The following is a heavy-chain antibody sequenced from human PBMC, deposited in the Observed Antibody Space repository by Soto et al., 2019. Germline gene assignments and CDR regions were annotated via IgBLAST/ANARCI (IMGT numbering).Heavy chain of an antibody. D-gene: IGHD3-22*01. CDR2: IYYSGST. CDR1: GGSISSYY. V-gene: IGHV4-59*01. CDR3: ARGDYYDPTVEYSYYGMDV. J-gene: IGHJ6*02. Sequence: PSETLSLTCTVSGGSISSYYWSWIRQPPGKGLEWIGYIYYSGSTNYNPSLKSRVTISVDTSKNQFSLKLSSVTAADTAVYYCARGDYYDPTVEYSYYGMDVWGQGTTVTVSS.